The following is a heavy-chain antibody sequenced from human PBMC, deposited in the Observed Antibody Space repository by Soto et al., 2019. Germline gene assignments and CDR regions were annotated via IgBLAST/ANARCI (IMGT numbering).Heavy chain of an antibody. V-gene: IGHV3-74*01. CDR3: ARESGDWPLNWFDP. D-gene: IGHD2-21*02. J-gene: IGHJ5*02. CDR2: IISDGKSK. CDR1: GFNFSTHW. Sequence: LRLSCAASGFNFSTHWMHWVRQRPGEGLVWVSRIISDGKSKAYAESVKGRFAISRDNAKNTLYLQMNGLTAEDTAVYYCARESGDWPLNWFDPWGLGTLVTVSS.